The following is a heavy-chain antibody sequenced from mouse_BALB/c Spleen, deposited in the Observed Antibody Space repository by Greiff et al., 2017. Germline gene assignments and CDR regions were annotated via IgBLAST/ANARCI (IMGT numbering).Heavy chain of an antibody. J-gene: IGHJ2*01. Sequence: VQLQQSGPGLVQPSQTLSITCTVSGFSLTSYGVHWVRQSPGKGLEWMGVIWSGGSTDYNAAIISRLTISKDNSKSQVFFKMNSLQANDTAAYYCARTLLDYWGQGTTLTVSS. CDR2: IWSGGST. D-gene: IGHD1-2*01. CDR3: ARTLLDY. CDR1: GFSLTSYG. V-gene: IGHV2-2*02.